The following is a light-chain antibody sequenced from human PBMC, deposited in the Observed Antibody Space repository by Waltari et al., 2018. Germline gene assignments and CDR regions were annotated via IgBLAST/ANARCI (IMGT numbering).Light chain of an antibody. CDR1: NIGSNR. CDR3: QVWDSSSDHRVV. Sequence: SYVMTQPPSVSVAPGKRARITCGGNNIGSNRVHWYQQKPGQAPLLFIYSASDRPSGIPERFSGSNSGITATLTISRVEAGDEADYYCQVWDSSSDHRVVFGGGTKLTVL. CDR2: SAS. J-gene: IGLJ2*01. V-gene: IGLV3-21*04.